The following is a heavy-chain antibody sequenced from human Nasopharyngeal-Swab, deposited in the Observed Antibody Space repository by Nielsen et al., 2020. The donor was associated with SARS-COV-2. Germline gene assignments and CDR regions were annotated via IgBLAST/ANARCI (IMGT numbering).Heavy chain of an antibody. CDR3: AKDADYSNLYYYYYMDV. V-gene: IGHV3-30*18. CDR2: ISYDGSNK. D-gene: IGHD4-11*01. Sequence: GGSLRLSCAASGFTFSSYGMHWVRQAPGKGLEWVAVISYDGSNKYYADSVKGRFTTSRDNSKNTLYLQRNSLRAEDTAVYYCAKDADYSNLYYYYYMDVWGKGTTVTVSS. CDR1: GFTFSSYG. J-gene: IGHJ6*03.